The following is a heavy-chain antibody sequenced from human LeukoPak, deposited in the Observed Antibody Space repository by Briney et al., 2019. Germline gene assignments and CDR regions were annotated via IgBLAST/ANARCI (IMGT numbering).Heavy chain of an antibody. D-gene: IGHD6-6*01. CDR2: IYYSGST. CDR1: GGSISSGDYY. CDR3: ARAGYSSFDAFDI. J-gene: IGHJ3*02. V-gene: IGHV4-30-4*01. Sequence: SETLSLTCTVSGGSISSGDYYWSWIRQPPGKGLEWIGYIYYSGSTYYNPSLKSRVTISVDTSKNQFSLKLSSVTAADTAVYYCARAGYSSFDAFDIWGQGTMVTVSS.